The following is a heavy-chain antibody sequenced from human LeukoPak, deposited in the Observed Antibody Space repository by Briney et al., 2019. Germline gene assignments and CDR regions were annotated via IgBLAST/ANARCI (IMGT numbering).Heavy chain of an antibody. CDR2: ISAHNGNT. D-gene: IGHD2-21*02. V-gene: IGHV1-18*01. Sequence: ASVKVSCKASVYTFTSYGINWVRQAPGQGLEWMGWISAHNGNTNYAQKLQGRVTMTTDTSTSTAYMELRSLISDDTAVYYCARRYCGGDCYLDAFDIWGQGTMVTVSS. J-gene: IGHJ3*02. CDR3: ARRYCGGDCYLDAFDI. CDR1: VYTFTSYG.